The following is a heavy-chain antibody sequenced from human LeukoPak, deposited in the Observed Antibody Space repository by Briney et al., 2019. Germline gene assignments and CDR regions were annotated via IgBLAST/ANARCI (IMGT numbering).Heavy chain of an antibody. D-gene: IGHD3-22*01. CDR2: IKSKTDGGTT. V-gene: IGHV3-15*01. J-gene: IGHJ5*02. Sequence: GGSVRLFCAVSGFTFRNACMRWVRQATGRGLEWVGCIKSKTDGGTTDYAAPVKGRFTISRDDSKNTLYLQMNSLKTEDTAVYYCTTDGVVVIASGGVNWFDPWGQGTLVTVSS. CDR3: TTDGVVVIASGGVNWFDP. CDR1: GFTFRNAC.